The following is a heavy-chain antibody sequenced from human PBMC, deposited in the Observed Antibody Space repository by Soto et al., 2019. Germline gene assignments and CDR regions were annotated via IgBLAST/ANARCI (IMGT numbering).Heavy chain of an antibody. D-gene: IGHD2-2*01. V-gene: IGHV3-72*01. CDR1: GFIFSDHY. J-gene: IGHJ6*02. Sequence: ESGGGLVQPGGSLRFSCAASGFIFSDHYMGWVRQAPGRGLEWVGRSSNKATSHMTQYAASVKGRFTISRDDSENSLYLQMNSLKTEDTAVYYCVRQDPTYHAYGMDVWGQGTTVTVSS. CDR2: SSNKATSHMT. CDR3: VRQDPTYHAYGMDV.